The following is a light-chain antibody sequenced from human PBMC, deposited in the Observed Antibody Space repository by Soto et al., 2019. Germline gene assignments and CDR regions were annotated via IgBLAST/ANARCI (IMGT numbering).Light chain of an antibody. V-gene: IGKV3-20*01. J-gene: IGKJ4*01. CDR3: QQYADSPVT. CDR2: GTS. CDR1: QSVVSSF. Sequence: EIVLTQSPGTLSLSPGERATLSCRASQSVVSSFLAWYQQKPGQAPRLLMYGTSNRASGIPDRFSGSGSGTGFTLTISRLEPEDLAVYYCQQYADSPVTFGGGTKVDSK.